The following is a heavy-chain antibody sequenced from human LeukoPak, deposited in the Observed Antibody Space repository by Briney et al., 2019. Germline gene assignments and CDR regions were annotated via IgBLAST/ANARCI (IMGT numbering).Heavy chain of an antibody. D-gene: IGHD2-8*01. V-gene: IGHV3-21*01. CDR1: GFTFSSYG. J-gene: IGHJ5*02. CDR2: ISSSSSYI. Sequence: PGGSLRLSCAASGFTFSSYGMHWVRQAPGKGLEWVSSISSSSSYIYYADSVKGRFTISRDNAKNSLYLQMNSLRAEDTAVYYCARAGCTNGVCYRSNWFDPWGQGTLVTVSS. CDR3: ARAGCTNGVCYRSNWFDP.